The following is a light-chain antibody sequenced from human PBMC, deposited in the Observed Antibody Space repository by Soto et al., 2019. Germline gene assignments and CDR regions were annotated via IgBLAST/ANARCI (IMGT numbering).Light chain of an antibody. CDR2: KAS. J-gene: IGKJ1*01. V-gene: IGKV1-5*03. CDR3: QQYYTNSWS. Sequence: DIQMTQSPSTLSGSVGDRVTITCRASQTISSWLAWYQQKPGKAPKLLIYKASTLKSGVPSRFSGSGSGTDFTLTISSLQSEDVAVYYCQQYYTNSWSFGQGTKVDIK. CDR1: QTISSW.